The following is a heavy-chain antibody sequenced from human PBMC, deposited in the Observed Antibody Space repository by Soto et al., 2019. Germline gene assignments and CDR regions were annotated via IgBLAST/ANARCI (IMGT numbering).Heavy chain of an antibody. CDR2: IYHSGST. D-gene: IGHD2-15*01. J-gene: IGHJ4*02. V-gene: IGHV4-4*02. CDR1: GGSIRSRNW. Sequence: QVQLQESGPELVKPSGTLSLTCAVSGGSIRSRNWWSWVRQPTGKGLEWIGEIYHSGSTNYNPSLKSRVTISVDKSKNQFSLKLSSVTAADTAVYYCARGCSGGSCLSDYWGQGTLVTVSS. CDR3: ARGCSGGSCLSDY.